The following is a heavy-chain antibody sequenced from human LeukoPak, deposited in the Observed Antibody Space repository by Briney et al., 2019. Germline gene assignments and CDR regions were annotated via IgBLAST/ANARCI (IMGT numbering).Heavy chain of an antibody. D-gene: IGHD3-3*01. Sequence: MTSETLSLTCSVSGGSVSSGGHNWSWIRRHPGKGLEWIGYINYSGSTYYNPSLKSRVTISVDTSQNQFSLKLSSVTAADTAVYYCARDEAVFGAGYYYGMDVWGQGTTVTVSS. J-gene: IGHJ6*02. CDR2: INYSGST. CDR1: GGSVSSGGHN. CDR3: ARDEAVFGAGYYYGMDV. V-gene: IGHV4-31*03.